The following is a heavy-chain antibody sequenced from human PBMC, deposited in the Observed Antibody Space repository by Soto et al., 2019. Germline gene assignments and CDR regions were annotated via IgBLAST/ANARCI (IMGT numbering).Heavy chain of an antibody. V-gene: IGHV3-30*18. CDR2: ISYDGSNK. CDR3: AKDWDPVDTAMFKPGTFDY. D-gene: IGHD5-18*01. Sequence: QVQLVESGGGVVQPGRSLRLSCAASGFTFSSYGMHWVRQAPGKGLEWVAVISYDGSNKYYADSVKGRFTISRDNSKNTLYLQMNSLRAEDTAVYYCAKDWDPVDTAMFKPGTFDYWGQGTLVTVSS. J-gene: IGHJ4*02. CDR1: GFTFSSYG.